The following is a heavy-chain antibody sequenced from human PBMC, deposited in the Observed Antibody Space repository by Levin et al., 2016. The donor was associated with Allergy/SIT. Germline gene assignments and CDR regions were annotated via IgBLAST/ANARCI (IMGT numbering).Heavy chain of an antibody. V-gene: IGHV1-69*13. CDR3: ARVRASSGWSNYYYYGMDV. J-gene: IGHJ6*02. Sequence: SVKVSCKASGYTFTSYAISWVRQAPGQGLEWMGGIIPIFGTANYAQKFQGRVTITADESTSTAYMELSSLRSEDTAVYYCARVRASSGWSNYYYYGMDVWGQGTTVTVSS. CDR1: GYTFTSYA. CDR2: IIPIFGTA. D-gene: IGHD6-19*01.